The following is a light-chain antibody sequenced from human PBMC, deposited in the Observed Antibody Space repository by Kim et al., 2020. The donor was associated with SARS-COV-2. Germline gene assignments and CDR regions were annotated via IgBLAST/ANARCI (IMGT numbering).Light chain of an antibody. CDR2: GAS. Sequence: EIVMTQSPATLSVSPGERATLSCRASQSISSNLAWYQQKPGQAPRVLIYGASTRATGIPARFSGSGSGTEFTLTISSLQSEDFAVYYCQQYHYSRPFGQATRLEIK. CDR3: QQYHYSRP. CDR1: QSISSN. J-gene: IGKJ5*01. V-gene: IGKV3-15*01.